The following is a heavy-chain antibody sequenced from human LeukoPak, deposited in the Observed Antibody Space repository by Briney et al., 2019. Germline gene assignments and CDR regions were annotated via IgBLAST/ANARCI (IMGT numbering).Heavy chain of an antibody. D-gene: IGHD2-2*01. CDR1: GFTFSSYA. V-gene: IGHV3-30-3*01. CDR2: ISYDGSNK. CDR3: ARAPPVDYYGMDV. J-gene: IGHJ6*02. Sequence: GGSLRLSCAASGFTFSSYAMHWVRQAPGKGLEWVAVISYDGSNKYYADSVKGRFTISRDNSKNTLYLQMNSLRAEDTAVYYCARAPPVDYYGMDVWGQGTTVTVSS.